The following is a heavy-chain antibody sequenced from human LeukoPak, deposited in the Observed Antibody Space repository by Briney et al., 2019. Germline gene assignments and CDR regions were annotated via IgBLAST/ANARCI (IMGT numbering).Heavy chain of an antibody. Sequence: PGGSLRLSCAASGFTFSSYSMNWVRQAPGKELEWVSSISSSSSYIYYADSVKGRFTISRDNAKNSLYLQMNSLRAEDTAVYYCARGRGFNYFDYWGQGTLVTVSS. V-gene: IGHV3-21*01. J-gene: IGHJ4*02. CDR2: ISSSSSYI. D-gene: IGHD3-10*01. CDR1: GFTFSSYS. CDR3: ARGRGFNYFDY.